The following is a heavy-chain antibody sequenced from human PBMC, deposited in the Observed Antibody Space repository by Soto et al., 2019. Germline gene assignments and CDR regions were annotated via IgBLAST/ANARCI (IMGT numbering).Heavy chain of an antibody. Sequence: ASLKVSCKASGYTFTSYYMHWVRQAPGQGLEWMGIINPSGGSTSYAQKFQGRVTMTRDTSTSTVYMELSSLRSEDTAVYYCAGLLGYSYERGYFDYWGQGTLVTVSS. D-gene: IGHD5-18*01. CDR2: INPSGGST. J-gene: IGHJ4*02. V-gene: IGHV1-46*01. CDR3: AGLLGYSYERGYFDY. CDR1: GYTFTSYY.